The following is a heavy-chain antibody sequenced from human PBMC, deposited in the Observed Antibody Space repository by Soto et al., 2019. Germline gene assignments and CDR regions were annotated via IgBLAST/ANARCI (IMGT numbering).Heavy chain of an antibody. V-gene: IGHV4-59*01. CDR1: GGSISDFY. Sequence: PSETLSLTCTVSGGSISDFYWSWIRQPPGKGLEWIGYIYYSGSTHYNPSLKSRVTISVDTSKNQFSLNLRSMSPADTAVYYCARVGGLAARTFDYWGPGTLVTVSS. J-gene: IGHJ4*02. D-gene: IGHD6-6*01. CDR3: ARVGGLAARTFDY. CDR2: IYYSGST.